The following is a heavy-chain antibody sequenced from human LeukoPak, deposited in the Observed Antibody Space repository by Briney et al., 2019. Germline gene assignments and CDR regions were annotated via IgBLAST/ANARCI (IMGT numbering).Heavy chain of an antibody. V-gene: IGHV1-2*02. CDR3: ARAYTTYDAFDV. Sequence: GASVKVSCKASGYTFTSYGISWVRQAPGQGLEWMGWINPKSGGTNYAQKFQGRVTMTRDTSINTAYMELSSLTSDDTAVYYCARAYTTYDAFDVWGQGTMVTVSS. J-gene: IGHJ3*01. CDR1: GYTFTSYG. CDR2: INPKSGGT. D-gene: IGHD1-14*01.